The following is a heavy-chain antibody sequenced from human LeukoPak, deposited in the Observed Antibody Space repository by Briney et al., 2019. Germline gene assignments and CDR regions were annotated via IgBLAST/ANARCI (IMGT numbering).Heavy chain of an antibody. V-gene: IGHV3-48*01. Sequence: PGGSLRLSCAASGFTFSTYSMNWVRQAPGRGLEWVSYISIGSTTTYYADSVKGRFTISRDHAKNSLYLQMNSLRAEDTAVYYCARSPHFDYWGQGTLVTVSS. CDR2: ISIGSTTT. J-gene: IGHJ4*02. CDR3: ARSPHFDY. CDR1: GFTFSTYS.